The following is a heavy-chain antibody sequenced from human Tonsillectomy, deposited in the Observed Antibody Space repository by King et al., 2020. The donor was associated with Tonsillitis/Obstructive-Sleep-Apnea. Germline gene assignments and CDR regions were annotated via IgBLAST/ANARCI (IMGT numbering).Heavy chain of an antibody. V-gene: IGHV3-48*02. Sequence: QLVQSGGGLLQPGGSLRLSCTASGFTFSSYSMNWFRQAPWKGLDWISYIGSNSNFIYYADSVKGRFTMSRDNAKTSLYLQMNSLRDEDTAVYYCVRDDNWGFDYWGQGTLVTVSS. J-gene: IGHJ4*02. CDR2: IGSNSNFI. D-gene: IGHD3-16*01. CDR1: GFTFSSYS. CDR3: VRDDNWGFDY.